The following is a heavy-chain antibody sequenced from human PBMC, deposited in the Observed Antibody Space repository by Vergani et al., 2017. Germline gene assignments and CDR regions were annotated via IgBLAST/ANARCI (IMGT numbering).Heavy chain of an antibody. CDR3: ARGGAYDFWSGYRPYYYYYYYMDV. D-gene: IGHD3-3*01. Sequence: QVQLAESGGGVVQPGRSLRLSCAGSGFTLSSHAMHWVRQAPGKGLEWVAFIWYDGSKEYYADSVKGRFTISRDNSKNTLYLQMNSLRAEDTAVYYCARGGAYDFWSGYRPYYYYYYYMDVWGKGTTVTVSS. V-gene: IGHV3-33*01. CDR1: GFTLSSHA. CDR2: IWYDGSKE. J-gene: IGHJ6*03.